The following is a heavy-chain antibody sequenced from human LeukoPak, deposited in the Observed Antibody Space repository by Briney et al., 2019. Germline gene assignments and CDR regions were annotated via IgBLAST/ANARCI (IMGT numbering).Heavy chain of an antibody. Sequence: ASVKVSCKASGYTFTGYYMHWVRQAPGQGLEWMGWINPNSGGTNYAQKFQGRVTMTRDTSISTAYMELSRLRSDDTAVYYCARGIVGATFGFDPWGQGTLVTVSS. V-gene: IGHV1-2*02. CDR1: GYTFTGYY. CDR3: ARGIVGATFGFDP. CDR2: INPNSGGT. D-gene: IGHD1-26*01. J-gene: IGHJ5*02.